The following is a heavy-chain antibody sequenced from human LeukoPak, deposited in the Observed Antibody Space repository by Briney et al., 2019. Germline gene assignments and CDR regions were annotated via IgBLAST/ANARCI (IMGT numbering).Heavy chain of an antibody. Sequence: ASVKVSCKASGYTFTRYDINWVRQPTGQGLEWMGWMNPNSGNTGYAQKFQGRVTMTRNTSISTAYMELSSLRSEDTAVYYCARRRGYSSYFDYWGQGTLVTVSS. V-gene: IGHV1-8*01. CDR3: ARRRGYSSYFDY. D-gene: IGHD5-18*01. CDR1: GYTFTRYD. J-gene: IGHJ4*02. CDR2: MNPNSGNT.